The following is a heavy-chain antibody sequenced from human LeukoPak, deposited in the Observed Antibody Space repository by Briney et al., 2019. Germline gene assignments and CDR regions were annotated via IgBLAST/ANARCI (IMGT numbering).Heavy chain of an antibody. CDR1: GASISSGSHY. D-gene: IGHD1-14*01. J-gene: IGHJ5*02. CDR3: AREPDRTFDP. Sequence: PSETLSLTCTVSGASISSGSHYWSWIRQPAGKGLEWIGRIYTSGSTNYNPSLKSRVTISVDTSNNQFSLRLSSVTAADTAVYYCAREPDRTFDPWGQGTLVTVSS. CDR2: IYTSGST. V-gene: IGHV4-61*02.